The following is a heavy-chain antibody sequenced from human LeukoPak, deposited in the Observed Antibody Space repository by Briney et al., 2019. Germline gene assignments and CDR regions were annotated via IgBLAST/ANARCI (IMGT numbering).Heavy chain of an antibody. D-gene: IGHD6-13*01. CDR2: INHSGST. CDR3: ARHVRGQQLGFFFFQAEDGIRDVRSVSAFLLNRSADL. J-gene: IGHJ2*01. V-gene: IGHV4-34*01. Sequence: KGMEWIGEINHSGSTNSNSSLKSRVTISVDTYKNQFSLKLSSVTAADTAVYNCARHVRGQQLGFFFFQAEDGIRDVRSVSAFLLNRSADL.